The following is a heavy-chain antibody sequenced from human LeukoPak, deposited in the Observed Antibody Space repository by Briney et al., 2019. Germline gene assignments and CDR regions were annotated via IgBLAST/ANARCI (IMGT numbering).Heavy chain of an antibody. Sequence: GASVKVSCRASGYTFTSYYMHWVRQAPGQGLEWMGIINPSGGSTSYAQKFQGRVTMTRDTSTSIVYMELSSLRSEDTAVYYCAREGSWSSSGRAFDYWGQGTLVTVSS. J-gene: IGHJ4*02. CDR1: GYTFTSYY. CDR3: AREGSWSSSGRAFDY. V-gene: IGHV1-46*01. CDR2: INPSGGST. D-gene: IGHD6-13*01.